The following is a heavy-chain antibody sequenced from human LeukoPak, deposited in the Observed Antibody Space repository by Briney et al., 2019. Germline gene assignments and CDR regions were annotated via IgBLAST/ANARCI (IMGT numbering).Heavy chain of an antibody. Sequence: SETLSLTCAVYGGSFSGYYWSWIRQPPGKGLEWIGEINHSGSTNYNPSLKSRVTISVDTSKNQFSLKLSSVTAADTAVYYCARVIRGYSGYHPPAGHDCWGQGTLVTVSS. V-gene: IGHV4-34*01. CDR2: INHSGST. CDR1: GGSFSGYY. D-gene: IGHD5-12*01. CDR3: ARVIRGYSGYHPPAGHDC. J-gene: IGHJ4*02.